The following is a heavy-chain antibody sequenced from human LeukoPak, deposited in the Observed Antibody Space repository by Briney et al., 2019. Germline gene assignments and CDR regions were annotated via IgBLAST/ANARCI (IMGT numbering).Heavy chain of an antibody. Sequence: GGSLRLSCAASGFTFSSYSMNWVRQAPGKGLEWVSYLSSSSSTIYYADSVQGRFTISRDNAKNSLYLQMNSLRAEDTAVYYCARAVAGVWFDPWGKGTLVTVSS. CDR2: LSSSSSTI. CDR3: ARAVAGVWFDP. CDR1: GFTFSSYS. J-gene: IGHJ5*02. D-gene: IGHD6-19*01. V-gene: IGHV3-48*04.